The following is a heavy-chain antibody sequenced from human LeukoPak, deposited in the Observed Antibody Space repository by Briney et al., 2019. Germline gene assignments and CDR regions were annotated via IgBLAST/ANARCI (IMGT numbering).Heavy chain of an antibody. J-gene: IGHJ5*02. V-gene: IGHV4-34*01. D-gene: IGHD3-10*01. CDR3: ARGPGSGSYFAWFDP. CDR1: GGSISSYY. Sequence: SETLSLTCTVSGGSISSYYWSWIRQPPGKGLEWIGEINHSGSTNYNPSLKSRVTMSVDTSKNQVSLKLSSVTAADTAVYYCARGPGSGSYFAWFDPWGQGTQVTVSS. CDR2: INHSGST.